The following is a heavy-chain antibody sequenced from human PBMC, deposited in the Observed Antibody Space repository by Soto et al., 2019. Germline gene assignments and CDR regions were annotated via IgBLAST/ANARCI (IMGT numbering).Heavy chain of an antibody. CDR1: DDSINSDKYY. V-gene: IGHV4-39*01. CDR2: IYYLVNA. D-gene: IGHD3-9*01. Sequence: QLQLQESGPGLVKPSETLSLTCSVSDDSINSDKYYWGWIRQPPGKGLEWIGSIYYLVNAYYNPSLQTRVKIYIDKYKSQFSLKLNSVTAADSAVYFCARLEGLATISYYFDFWGPGALVTVSS. J-gene: IGHJ4*02. CDR3: ARLEGLATISYYFDF.